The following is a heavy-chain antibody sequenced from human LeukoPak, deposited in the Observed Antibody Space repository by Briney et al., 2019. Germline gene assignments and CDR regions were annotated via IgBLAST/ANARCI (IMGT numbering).Heavy chain of an antibody. V-gene: IGHV4-39*07. CDR2: IYYSGSS. CDR1: GDSITNNNCY. J-gene: IGHJ5*02. CDR3: ARICQDWFDP. D-gene: IGHD2-15*01. Sequence: SKTLSLTCTVSGDSITNNNCYWGWVRQPPGKGLEWIASIYYSGSSYYNPSLKSRVTMSVDTSKNQFSLKLSSVTAADTAVYYCARICQDWFDPWGQGTLVTVSS.